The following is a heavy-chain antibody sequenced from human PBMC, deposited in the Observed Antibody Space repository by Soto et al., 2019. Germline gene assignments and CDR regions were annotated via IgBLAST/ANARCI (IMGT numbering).Heavy chain of an antibody. CDR1: GFTFDDYA. CDR2: ISWNSGSI. J-gene: IGHJ6*02. V-gene: IGHV3-9*01. CDR3: AKGRYNWNDYYYYGMDV. Sequence: TGGSLRLSCAASGFTFDDYAMHWVRQAPGKGLEWVSGISWNSGSIGYADSVKGRFTISRDNAKNSLYLQMNSLRAEDTALYYCAKGRYNWNDYYYYGMDVWGQGTTVTVSS. D-gene: IGHD1-20*01.